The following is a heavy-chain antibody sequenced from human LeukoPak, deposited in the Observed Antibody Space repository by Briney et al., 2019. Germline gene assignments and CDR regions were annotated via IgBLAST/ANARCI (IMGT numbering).Heavy chain of an antibody. CDR3: ARDYCSTTSCYQGWFDP. V-gene: IGHV2-5*02. D-gene: IGHD2-2*01. J-gene: IGHJ5*02. Sequence: SGPTLVKPTHTLTLTCSFSGFSLSTSGVGVGWIRQPPGKALEWLALIYWDDNERYSPSLGSRLTITKDTSKNQVVLILTNMDHVDTATYFCARDYCSTTSCYQGWFDPWGQGTLVTVSS. CDR2: IYWDDNE. CDR1: GFSLSTSGVG.